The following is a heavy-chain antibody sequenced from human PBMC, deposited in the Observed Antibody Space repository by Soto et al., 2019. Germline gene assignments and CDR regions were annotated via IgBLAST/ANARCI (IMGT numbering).Heavy chain of an antibody. CDR2: IYYSGST. CDR1: GGSISRYD. Sequence: TSETLCLTCTVSGGSISRYDWNWIRQPPGKGLEWIGYIYYSGSTNYNPSLKSRVTISVDTSKNQFSLKLSSVTAADTAVYYCARGGLRYFDWLLSAEYFQHWGQGTLVTVSS. CDR3: ARGGLRYFDWLLSAEYFQH. J-gene: IGHJ1*01. V-gene: IGHV4-59*12. D-gene: IGHD3-9*01.